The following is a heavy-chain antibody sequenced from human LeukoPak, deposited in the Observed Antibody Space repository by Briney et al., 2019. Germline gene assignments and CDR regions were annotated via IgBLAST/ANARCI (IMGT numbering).Heavy chain of an antibody. D-gene: IGHD6-19*01. Sequence: SQTLSLTCTVSGGSISSGSYYWSWIRQPAGKGLEWIGRIYTSGSTNYNPSLKSRVTISVDTSKNQFSLKLSSVTAADTAVYYCARHLGRLAHAFDIWGQGTMVTVSS. CDR1: GGSISSGSYY. V-gene: IGHV4-61*02. CDR2: IYTSGST. CDR3: ARHLGRLAHAFDI. J-gene: IGHJ3*02.